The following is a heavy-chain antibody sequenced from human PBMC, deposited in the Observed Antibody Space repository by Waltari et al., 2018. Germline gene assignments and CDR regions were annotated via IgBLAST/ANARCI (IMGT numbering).Heavy chain of an antibody. CDR3: ARFGTGAAFTSGHSNWFDP. V-gene: IGHV4-61*02. Sequence: QVQLQESGPGLVKPSQTLSLTCTVSGGSISSVSYYWSWIRQPAGKGLEWIGRIHTSGSTNHNPPLKGRVTRSGDTSKNQFSLKLSSVTAADTAVYYCARFGTGAAFTSGHSNWFDPWGQGTLVTVSS. CDR1: GGSISSVSYY. J-gene: IGHJ5*02. CDR2: IHTSGST. D-gene: IGHD5-12*01.